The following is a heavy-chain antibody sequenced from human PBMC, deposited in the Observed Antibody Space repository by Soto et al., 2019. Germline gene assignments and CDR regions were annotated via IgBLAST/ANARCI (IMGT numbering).Heavy chain of an antibody. CDR3: ARGKSWDALVPAAYNYYYYYGMDV. J-gene: IGHJ6*02. V-gene: IGHV1-8*01. CDR2: MNPNSGNT. D-gene: IGHD2-2*01. CDR1: GYTFTSYD. Sequence: QVQLVQSGAEVKKPGASVKVSCKASGYTFTSYDINWVRQATGQGLEWMGWMNPNSGNTGYAQKFQGRGTMTRNTSISTAYRELSSLRSEDTAVYYCARGKSWDALVPAAYNYYYYYGMDVWGQGTTVTVSS.